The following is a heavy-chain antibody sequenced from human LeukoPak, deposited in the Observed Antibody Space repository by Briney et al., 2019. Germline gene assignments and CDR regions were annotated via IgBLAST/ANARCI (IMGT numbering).Heavy chain of an antibody. Sequence: ASVKVSCKASGYTFTSYYMHWVRRAPGQGLEWMGIINPSGGSTSYAQKFQGRVTMTRDTSTSTVYMELSSLRSEDTAVYYCARVVSGEAQDYWGQGTLVTVSS. V-gene: IGHV1-46*01. CDR2: INPSGGST. J-gene: IGHJ4*02. CDR3: ARVVSGEAQDY. D-gene: IGHD7-27*01. CDR1: GYTFTSYY.